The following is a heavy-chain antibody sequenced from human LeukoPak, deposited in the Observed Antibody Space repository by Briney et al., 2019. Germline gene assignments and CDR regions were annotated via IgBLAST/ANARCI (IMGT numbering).Heavy chain of an antibody. Sequence: PSETLSLTCTVPGGSISSSDYYWGWIRQPPGKGLEWIGSIFYSGSTYYNPSLKSRVTISVDTSKNQFSLKLSFITAADTAVYYCARHTGGEGYNYVTGFDYWGQGTLVTVSS. CDR2: IFYSGST. CDR3: ARHTGGEGYNYVTGFDY. D-gene: IGHD5-24*01. V-gene: IGHV4-39*01. CDR1: GGSISSSDYY. J-gene: IGHJ4*02.